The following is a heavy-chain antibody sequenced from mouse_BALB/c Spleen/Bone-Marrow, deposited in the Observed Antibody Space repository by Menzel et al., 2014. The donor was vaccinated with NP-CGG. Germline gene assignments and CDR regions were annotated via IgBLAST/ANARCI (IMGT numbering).Heavy chain of an antibody. Sequence: VQLQESGPGLVQPSQSLSITCTVSGLSLTSYGVHWVRQSPGKGLEWLRVIWSGGSTDYNAAFISRLSISKDNSKSXVFFKMNSLQANDTAIYYCARNQGNYVSWFAYWGQGTLVTVSA. J-gene: IGHJ3*01. CDR2: IWSGGST. V-gene: IGHV2-2*02. CDR1: GLSLTSYG. CDR3: ARNQGNYVSWFAY. D-gene: IGHD2-1*01.